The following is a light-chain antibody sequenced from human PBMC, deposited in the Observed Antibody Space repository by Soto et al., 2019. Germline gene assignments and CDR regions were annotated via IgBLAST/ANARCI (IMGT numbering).Light chain of an antibody. CDR3: QQSSQSPPYT. J-gene: IGKJ2*01. CDR1: EDVSSD. Sequence: EVVLTQSPATLSVSPGERATLSCRASEDVSSDLAWYQQKPGQAPRLLVYGASTRATGIPARFTGGGSGTEFTLTISRLQSEDFAVYYCQQSSQSPPYTFGQGTRLEIK. CDR2: GAS. V-gene: IGKV3-15*01.